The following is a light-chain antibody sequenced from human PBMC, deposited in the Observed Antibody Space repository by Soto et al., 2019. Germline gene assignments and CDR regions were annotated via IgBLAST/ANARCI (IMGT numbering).Light chain of an antibody. CDR3: QQFGTSPYT. J-gene: IGKJ2*01. CDR1: QTVSSTY. V-gene: IGKV3-20*01. Sequence: EIVLTQSPGTLSLSPGEGATLSCRASQTVSSTYLARYQQKPGRAPSLLIHGASTRAAGIPDRFSASGSGTHFTLTINRLEPEDFAVYFCQQFGTSPYTFGQGTTVEIK. CDR2: GAS.